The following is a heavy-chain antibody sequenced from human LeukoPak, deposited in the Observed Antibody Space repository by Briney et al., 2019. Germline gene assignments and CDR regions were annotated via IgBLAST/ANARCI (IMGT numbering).Heavy chain of an antibody. V-gene: IGHV4-34*01. CDR3: AREILGDSGYVN. CDR2: INHSGST. CDR1: GFSVSNTY. D-gene: IGHD5-12*01. Sequence: GSLRLSCAASGFSVSNTYMSWVRQPPGKGLEWIGEINHSGSTNYNPSLKSRVTISVDTSKNQFSLKLSSVTAADTAVYYCAREILGDSGYVNWGQGTLVAVSS. J-gene: IGHJ4*02.